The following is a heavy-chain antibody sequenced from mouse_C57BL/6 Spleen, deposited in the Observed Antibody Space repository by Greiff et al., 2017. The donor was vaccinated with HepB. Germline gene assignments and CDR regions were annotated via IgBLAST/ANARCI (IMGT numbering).Heavy chain of an antibody. D-gene: IGHD2-1*01. V-gene: IGHV14-1*01. CDR2: FDPEDGDT. Sequence: EVQLQQSGAELVRPGASVKLSCTASGFNIKDYYMHWVKQRPEQGLEWIGRFDPEDGDTEYAPKFQGKATMTADTSSNTAYLQLSSLTSEDTAVYYCTRKEDGNYEAYWGQGTLVTVSA. CDR1: GFNIKDYY. CDR3: TRKEDGNYEAY. J-gene: IGHJ3*01.